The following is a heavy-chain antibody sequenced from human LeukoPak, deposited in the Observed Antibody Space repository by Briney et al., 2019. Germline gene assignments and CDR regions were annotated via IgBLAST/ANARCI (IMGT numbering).Heavy chain of an antibody. J-gene: IGHJ5*02. D-gene: IGHD2-15*01. V-gene: IGHV1-69*06. CDR1: GGTFSSYA. CDR2: IIPIFGTA. Sequence: SVKVSCKASGGTFSSYAISWVRQAPGQGLEWMGGIIPIFGTANYAQKFQGRVTMTEDTSTDTAYMELSSLRSEDTAVYYCATRFPMVVAAIARNNWFDPWGQGTLVTVSS. CDR3: ATRFPMVVAAIARNNWFDP.